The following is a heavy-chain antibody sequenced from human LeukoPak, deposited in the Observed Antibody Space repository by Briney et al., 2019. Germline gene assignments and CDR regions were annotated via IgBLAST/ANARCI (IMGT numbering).Heavy chain of an antibody. CDR2: IYYSGST. D-gene: IGHD6-13*01. J-gene: IGHJ1*01. V-gene: IGHV4-39*01. CDR3: ASPYSSSWFEYFQH. CDR1: GGSISSSSYY. Sequence: SETLSLTCTVSGGSISSSSYYWGWIRQPPGKGLEWIGSIYYSGSTYYNPSLKSRVTISADTSKNQFSLKLSSVTAADTAVYYCASPYSSSWFEYFQHWGQGTLVTVSS.